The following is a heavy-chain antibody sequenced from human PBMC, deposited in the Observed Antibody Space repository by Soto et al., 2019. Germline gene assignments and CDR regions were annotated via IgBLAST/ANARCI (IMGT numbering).Heavy chain of an antibody. V-gene: IGHV1-69*13. D-gene: IGHD5-18*01. CDR3: ARVQPRYSYGPLDY. Sequence: ASVKVSCKASGGTFSSYAISWVRQAPGQGLEWMGGIIPIFGTANYAQKFQGRVTITADESTSTAYMELSSLRSEDTAVYYCARVQPRYSYGPLDYWGQGTLVTVSS. CDR2: IIPIFGTA. CDR1: GGTFSSYA. J-gene: IGHJ4*02.